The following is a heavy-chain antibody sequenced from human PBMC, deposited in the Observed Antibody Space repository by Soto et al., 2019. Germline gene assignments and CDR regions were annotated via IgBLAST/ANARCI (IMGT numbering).Heavy chain of an antibody. CDR2: IYYSGST. D-gene: IGHD2-15*01. Sequence: VQLQESGPGLVKPSQTLSLTCTVSGGSISSGGYYWSWIRQHPGKGLEWIGYIYYSGSTYYNPSLKRRVTISVDTSKNQFSLKLSSVTAADTAVYYCASRSSGYCSGGSCYSGWDYYYGMDVWGQGTTVTVSS. J-gene: IGHJ6*02. V-gene: IGHV4-31*03. CDR1: GGSISSGGYY. CDR3: ASRSSGYCSGGSCYSGWDYYYGMDV.